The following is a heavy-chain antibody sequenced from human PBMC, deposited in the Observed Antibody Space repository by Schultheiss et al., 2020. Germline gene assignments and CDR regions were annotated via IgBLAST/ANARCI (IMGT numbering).Heavy chain of an antibody. D-gene: IGHD3-10*01. CDR1: GGSISSGGYY. J-gene: IGHJ6*04. V-gene: IGHV4-31*03. CDR2: IYYSGST. CDR3: AREAVQGDYYYYYGMDV. Sequence: SETLSLTCTVSGGSISSGGYYWSWIRQHPGKGLEWIGYIYYSGSTYYNPSLKSRVTISVDTSKNQFSLKLSSVTAADTAVYYCAREAVQGDYYYYYGMDVWGEGTTVTVSS.